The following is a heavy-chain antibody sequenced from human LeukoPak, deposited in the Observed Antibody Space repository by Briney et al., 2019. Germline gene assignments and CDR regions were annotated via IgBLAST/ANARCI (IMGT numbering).Heavy chain of an antibody. Sequence: GGSLRLSCALCGFSYLTCCMIGLRQGPGKGLEWVANIMEDGTEKYYVDSVKGRFLISRDNAKNLLYLQMNSLRAEDTAVYYCARVRFYGSSSRYNWFDPWGQGTLVTVSS. J-gene: IGHJ5*02. D-gene: IGHD3-10*01. CDR2: IMEDGTEK. V-gene: IGHV3-7*01. CDR3: ARVRFYGSSSRYNWFDP. CDR1: GFSYLTCC.